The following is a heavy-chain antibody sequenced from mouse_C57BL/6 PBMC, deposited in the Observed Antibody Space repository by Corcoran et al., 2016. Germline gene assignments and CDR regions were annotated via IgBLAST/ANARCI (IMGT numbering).Heavy chain of an antibody. Sequence: DVQLQESGPGLVKPSQSLSLTCSVTGYSITSGYYWNWIRQFPGNKLEWMGYISYDGSNNYNPSLKNRISITRDTSKNQFFLKLNSVTTEDTATYYCARRPHYYAMDYWGQGTSVTVSS. V-gene: IGHV3-6*01. CDR1: GYSITSGYY. CDR3: ARRPHYYAMDY. J-gene: IGHJ4*01. CDR2: ISYDGSN.